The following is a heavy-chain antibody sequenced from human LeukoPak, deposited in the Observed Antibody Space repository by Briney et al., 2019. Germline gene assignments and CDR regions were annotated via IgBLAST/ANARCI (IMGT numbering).Heavy chain of an antibody. CDR1: GFTVSNNY. CDR3: ARLASDSSGYYHFDY. J-gene: IGHJ4*02. D-gene: IGHD6-19*01. V-gene: IGHV3-53*01. Sequence: GGSLRLSCAASGFTVSNNYMSWVRQAPGKGLEWVSFIYSGGNTYYADSVKGRFTISRDNSKNTLYLQMSSLRAEDTAVYYCARLASDSSGYYHFDYWGQGTLVTVSS. CDR2: IYSGGNT.